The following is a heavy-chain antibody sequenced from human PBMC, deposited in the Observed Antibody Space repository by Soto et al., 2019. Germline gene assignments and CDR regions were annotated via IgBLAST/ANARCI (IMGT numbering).Heavy chain of an antibody. CDR1: GFTFSSYA. CDR3: AREGRFGAVAVSFHHGMDF. Sequence: QVQLVESGGGVVQPGRSLRLSCAASGFTFSSYAMHWVRQAPGKGLEWVAVISYDGSNKYYADSVKGRFTISRDNAKNPLYLQMNRLRADDTAVYYCAREGRFGAVAVSFHHGMDFWGQGTTGTVSS. D-gene: IGHD6-19*01. J-gene: IGHJ6*02. CDR2: ISYDGSNK. V-gene: IGHV3-30-3*01.